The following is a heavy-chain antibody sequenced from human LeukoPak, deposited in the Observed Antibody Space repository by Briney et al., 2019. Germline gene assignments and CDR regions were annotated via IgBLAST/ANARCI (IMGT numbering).Heavy chain of an antibody. CDR3: ARVPTGDYDYVWGPGDP. CDR1: EFTFSSYE. D-gene: IGHD3-16*01. V-gene: IGHV3-48*03. J-gene: IGHJ5*02. Sequence: QPGGSLRLSCAASEFTFSSYEMNWVRQAPGKGLEWVSYISSSGSTIYYADSVKGRFTISRDNAKNSLYLQMNSLRAEDTAVYYCARVPTGDYDYVWGPGDPWGQGTLVTVSS. CDR2: ISSSGSTI.